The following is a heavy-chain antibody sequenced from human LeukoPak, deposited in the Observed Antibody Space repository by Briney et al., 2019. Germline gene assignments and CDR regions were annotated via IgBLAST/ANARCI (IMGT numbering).Heavy chain of an antibody. CDR2: INHSGST. Sequence: PSETLPLTCAVYGGSFSGYYWSWIRQPPGKGLEWIGEINHSGSTNYNPSLKSRVTISVDTSKNQFSLKLSSVTAADTAVYYCASAIYGDYAERGSFDYWGQGTLVTVSS. CDR3: ASAIYGDYAERGSFDY. J-gene: IGHJ4*02. CDR1: GGSFSGYY. V-gene: IGHV4-34*01. D-gene: IGHD4-17*01.